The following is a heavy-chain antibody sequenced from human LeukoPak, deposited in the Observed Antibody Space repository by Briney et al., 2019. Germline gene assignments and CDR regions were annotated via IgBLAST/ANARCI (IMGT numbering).Heavy chain of an antibody. CDR2: ITDDGSSK. CDR3: ARDVSGSWSFDY. Sequence: GGSLRLSCVASGFIFSSYGIQWVRQAPGKGLERVAVITDDGSSKDYADSVKGRFTISRDNSKDILYLQMNSLRVEDTAVYYCARDVSGSWSFDYWGQGMLVTVSS. V-gene: IGHV3-30*03. CDR1: GFIFSSYG. J-gene: IGHJ4*02. D-gene: IGHD1-26*01.